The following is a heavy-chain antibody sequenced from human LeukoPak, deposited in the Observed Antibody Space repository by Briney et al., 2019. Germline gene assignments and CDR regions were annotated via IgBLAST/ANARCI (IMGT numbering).Heavy chain of an antibody. J-gene: IGHJ4*02. CDR2: IYHSGST. D-gene: IGHD1-26*01. CDR1: DYSISSGYY. V-gene: IGHV4-38-2*01. Sequence: PSETLSLTCAVSDYSISSGYYWGWIRQPPGKGLEWIGSIYHSGSTYYNPSLKSRVTISVDTSKNQFSLNLSSVTAEDTAVYYCARLGFSGSYPGIVDYWGQGALVTVSS. CDR3: ARLGFSGSYPGIVDY.